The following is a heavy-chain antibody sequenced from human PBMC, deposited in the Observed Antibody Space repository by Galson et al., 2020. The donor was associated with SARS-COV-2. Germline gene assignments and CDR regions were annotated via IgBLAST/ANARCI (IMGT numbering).Heavy chain of an antibody. CDR2: INPDGSET. CDR1: RFTFSTYS. Sequence: GESLKLSCAGSRFTFSTYSMSWVRQAPGKGLEWVAHINPDGSETYYVDSVRGRFTTSRDNAKSSLYLQMNTLRVEDTAVYYCTEDGRYWGQGTLVTVSS. CDR3: TEDGRY. J-gene: IGHJ4*02. V-gene: IGHV3-7*03.